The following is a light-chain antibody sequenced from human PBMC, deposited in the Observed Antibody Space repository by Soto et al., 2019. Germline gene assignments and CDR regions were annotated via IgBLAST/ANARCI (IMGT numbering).Light chain of an antibody. V-gene: IGKV3-15*01. CDR3: QQYNNWPRT. CDR2: GAS. CDR1: QSVSSN. Sequence: EIVMTQSPATLSVSPGERATLSCRASQSVSSNLAWYQQKPGQAPRLLIYGASTRATGIPAKFSDRGSGTDFTLTISSLQSEDFAVYYSQQYNNWPRTFGQGTKVEIK. J-gene: IGKJ1*01.